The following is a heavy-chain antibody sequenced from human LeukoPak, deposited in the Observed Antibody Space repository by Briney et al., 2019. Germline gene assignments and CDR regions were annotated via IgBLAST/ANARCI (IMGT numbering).Heavy chain of an antibody. CDR1: GFTFSSYG. J-gene: IGHJ4*02. CDR2: IRSDGNNK. Sequence: PGGSLRLSCAAFGFTFSSYGMHWVRQAPGKGLEWVTFIRSDGNNKYYADSVKGRFTISRDNSKNTLYLQMNSLRPEDTAVYYCAKDTWPREGINYWGQGILVTVSS. CDR3: AKDTWPREGINY. D-gene: IGHD3-10*01. V-gene: IGHV3-30*02.